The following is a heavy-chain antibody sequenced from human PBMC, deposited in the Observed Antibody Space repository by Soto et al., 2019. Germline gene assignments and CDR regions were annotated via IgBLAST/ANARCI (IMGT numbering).Heavy chain of an antibody. CDR2: IIPLLNTR. Sequence: GASVKVSCKVSGDTFSTYGITWVRQAPGQGLEWVGGIIPLLNTRNSAQKLQGRVTISVDESANTAYMELISLKSDDTAVYFCAXNRYYSDQNPYFQNLDLWGQGTLVTVSS. D-gene: IGHD3-22*01. V-gene: IGHV1-69*13. J-gene: IGHJ5*02. CDR1: GDTFSTYG. CDR3: AXNRYYSDQNPYFQNLDL.